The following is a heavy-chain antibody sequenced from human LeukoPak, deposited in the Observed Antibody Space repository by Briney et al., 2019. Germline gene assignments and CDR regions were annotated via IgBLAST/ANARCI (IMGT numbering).Heavy chain of an antibody. J-gene: IGHJ6*02. D-gene: IGHD3-10*01. CDR2: IYSGGST. CDR3: ASSYYYGSGSYSDGMDV. Sequence: GGSLRLSCAASGFTVSSNYMSWVRQAPGKGLEWVSVIYSGGSTYYADSVKGRFTISRDNSKNTLYLQMNSLRAEDTAVYYCASSYYYGSGSYSDGMDVWGQGTTVTVSS. V-gene: IGHV3-66*01. CDR1: GFTVSSNY.